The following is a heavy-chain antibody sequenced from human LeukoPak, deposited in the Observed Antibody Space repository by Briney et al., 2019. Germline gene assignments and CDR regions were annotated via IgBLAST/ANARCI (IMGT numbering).Heavy chain of an antibody. Sequence: GAALKISCKGAGSSFTSYWSGGGRQMPGKGLEGMGIIYPGDSDTRYSPSLQGQVTISADKSISTAYLQWSSLEASDTAMYYCAKPMGRVNDYSNYYSWGQGTLVTVSS. J-gene: IGHJ4*02. CDR3: AKPMGRVNDYSNYYS. D-gene: IGHD4-11*01. CDR2: IYPGDSDT. CDR1: GSSFTSYW. V-gene: IGHV5-51*01.